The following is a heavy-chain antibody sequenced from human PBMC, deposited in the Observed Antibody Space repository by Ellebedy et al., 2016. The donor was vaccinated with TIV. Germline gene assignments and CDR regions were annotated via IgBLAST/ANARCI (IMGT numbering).Heavy chain of an antibody. J-gene: IGHJ4*02. CDR3: VSSSPVIDY. CDR1: GLTFSNYW. Sequence: GESLKISCAASGLTFSNYWMHWVRQAPGKGLVWVSRVNSDGSSTTYADSVKGRFTISRDNAKHTLYLQMNSLRGEDTAGYYCVSSSPVIDYWGQGTLVTVSS. D-gene: IGHD6-13*01. V-gene: IGHV3-74*01. CDR2: VNSDGSST.